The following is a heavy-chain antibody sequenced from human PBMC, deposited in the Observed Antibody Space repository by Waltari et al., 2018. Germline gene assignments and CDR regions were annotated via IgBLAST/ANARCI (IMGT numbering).Heavy chain of an antibody. V-gene: IGHV4-59*01. CDR3: ARVYYYDSSGYPYFDY. J-gene: IGHJ4*02. CDR2: IYYSGST. D-gene: IGHD3-22*01. CDR1: GGSISSYY. Sequence: QVQLQESGPGLVKPSETLSLTCTVSGGSISSYYWSWIRQPPGKGLEWIGYIYYSGSTNYNPTLKSRVTISVDTSKNQFSLKLSSVTTADTAVYYCARVYYYDSSGYPYFDYWGQGTLVTVSS.